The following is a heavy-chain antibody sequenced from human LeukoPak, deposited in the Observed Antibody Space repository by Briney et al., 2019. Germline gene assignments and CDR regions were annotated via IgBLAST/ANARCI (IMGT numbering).Heavy chain of an antibody. J-gene: IGHJ5*02. D-gene: IGHD6-19*01. CDR3: ARTLAVANRRFDP. Sequence: ASVKVSCKASGYTFTSYYMHWVRQAPGQGLEWMGIINPSGGSTSYAQKFQGRVTMTRDMSTSTVYMELSSLRSEDTAVYYCARTLAVANRRFDPWGQGTLVTVSS. V-gene: IGHV1-46*01. CDR2: INPSGGST. CDR1: GYTFTSYY.